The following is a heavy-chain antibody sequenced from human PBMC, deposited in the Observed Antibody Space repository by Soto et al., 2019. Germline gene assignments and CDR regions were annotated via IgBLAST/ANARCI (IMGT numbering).Heavy chain of an antibody. V-gene: IGHV2-5*02. Sequence: QITLKESGPTLVKPTQTLTLTCTFCGFSLSTGGVGVSWIRQPPGKALEWLALIYWDDDKRYSPSLKSRLTITKDTSKNQVVLTMTNMDPVDTVTYYCAHRLYSSAWPWDSGVFDYWGQGTLVTVSS. CDR2: IYWDDDK. J-gene: IGHJ4*02. CDR1: GFSLSTGGVG. CDR3: AHRLYSSAWPWDSGVFDY. D-gene: IGHD6-19*01.